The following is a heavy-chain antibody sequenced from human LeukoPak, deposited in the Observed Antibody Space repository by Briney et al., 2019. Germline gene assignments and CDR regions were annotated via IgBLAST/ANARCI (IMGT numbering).Heavy chain of an antibody. V-gene: IGHV3-23*01. CDR3: ARVSLWFGELSFDY. CDR1: GFTFSTYA. CDR2: ISGSGGST. Sequence: GGSLRLSCAASGFTFSTYAMSWVRQAPGKGLEWVSTISGSGGSTYYADSVKGRFTISRDNSKNTLYLQMNSLRAEDTAVYYCARVSLWFGELSFDYWGQGTLVTVSS. J-gene: IGHJ4*02. D-gene: IGHD3-10*01.